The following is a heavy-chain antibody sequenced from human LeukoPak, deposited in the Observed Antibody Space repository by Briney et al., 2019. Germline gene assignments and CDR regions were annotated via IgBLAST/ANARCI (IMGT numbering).Heavy chain of an antibody. CDR2: INPNSGGT. J-gene: IGHJ6*02. V-gene: IGHV1-2*06. Sequence: GASVKVSCKASGYTFTSYGISWVRQAPGQGLEWMGRINPNSGGTNYAQKFQGRVTMTRDTSISTAYMELSRLRSDDTAVYYCARDPYYDFWSGYYRGYYYYGMDVWGQGTTVTVSS. D-gene: IGHD3-3*01. CDR1: GYTFTSYG. CDR3: ARDPYYDFWSGYYRGYYYYGMDV.